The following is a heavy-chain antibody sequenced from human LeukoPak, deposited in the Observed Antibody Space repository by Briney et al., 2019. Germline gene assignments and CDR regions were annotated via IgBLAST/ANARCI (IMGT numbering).Heavy chain of an antibody. CDR3: ARRVGHSYGVTGAGAFDI. Sequence: PSETLSLTCTVSGGSISSYYWSWIRQPPGKGLEWIGYIYYSGSTYYNPSLKSRVTISVDTPNNQFSLRLSSVTAADTAVSYCARRVGHSYGVTGAGAFDIWGQGTMVTVSS. V-gene: IGHV4-59*01. CDR1: GGSISSYY. D-gene: IGHD5-18*01. CDR2: IYYSGST. J-gene: IGHJ3*02.